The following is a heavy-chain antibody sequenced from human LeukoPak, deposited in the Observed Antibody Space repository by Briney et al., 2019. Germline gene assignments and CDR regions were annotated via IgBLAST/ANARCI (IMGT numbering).Heavy chain of an antibody. CDR2: ISGSGGST. V-gene: IGHV3-23*01. CDR3: AKEKLGIGYFDY. CDR1: GFTVSSNY. J-gene: IGHJ4*02. D-gene: IGHD7-27*01. Sequence: PGGSLRLSCAASGFTVSSNYMSWVRQAPGKGLEWVSAISGSGGSTYYADSVKGRFTISRDNSKNTLYLQMNSLRAEDTAVYYCAKEKLGIGYFDYWGQGTLVTVSS.